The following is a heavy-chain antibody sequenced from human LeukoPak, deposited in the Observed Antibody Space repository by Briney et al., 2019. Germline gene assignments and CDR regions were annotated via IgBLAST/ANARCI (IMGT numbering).Heavy chain of an antibody. CDR3: AKPYGDYEGPFDY. J-gene: IGHJ4*02. V-gene: IGHV3-74*01. D-gene: IGHD4-17*01. CDR2: INSDGSST. Sequence: GGSLRLSCAASGFTFSSYWMHWVRQAPGKGLVWVSRINSDGSSTSYADSVKGRFTISRDNSKNTLYLQMNSLRAEDTAVYYCAKPYGDYEGPFDYWGQGTLVTVSS. CDR1: GFTFSSYW.